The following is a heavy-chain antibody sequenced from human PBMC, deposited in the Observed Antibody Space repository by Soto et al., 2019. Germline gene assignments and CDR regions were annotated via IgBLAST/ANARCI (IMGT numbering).Heavy chain of an antibody. D-gene: IGHD6-19*01. CDR2: IGGSGSAT. CDR1: GFSFTTYA. J-gene: IGHJ6*02. Sequence: EVKLLESGGGLAQPGGSLRLACEVSGFSFTTYAMSWVRQAPGKGLDWVSGIGGSGSATYYADSVKGRFTISRDNSKNTVYLQMNRLRDEDTAVYYCARNSSGMDVWGQGTTVSVS. CDR3: ARNSSGMDV. V-gene: IGHV3-23*01.